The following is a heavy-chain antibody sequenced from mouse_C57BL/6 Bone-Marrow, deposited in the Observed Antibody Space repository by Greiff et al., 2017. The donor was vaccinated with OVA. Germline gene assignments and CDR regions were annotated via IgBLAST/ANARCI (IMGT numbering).Heavy chain of an antibody. J-gene: IGHJ3*01. V-gene: IGHV5-6*01. Sequence: EVKLMESGGDLVKPGGSLKLSCAASGFTFSSYGMSWVRQTPDKRLEWVATISSGGSYTYYPDSVKGRFTISRDTATNTLYLQISRLKSENTAMYDWAMDSYSWFADGGQGTLVTVSA. CDR1: GFTFSSYG. D-gene: IGHD2-12*01. CDR3: AMDSYSWFAD. CDR2: ISSGGSYT.